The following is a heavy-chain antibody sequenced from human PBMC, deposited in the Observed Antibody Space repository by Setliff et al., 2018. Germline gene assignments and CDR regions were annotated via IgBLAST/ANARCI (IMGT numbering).Heavy chain of an antibody. D-gene: IGHD3-10*01. V-gene: IGHV4-61*09. CDR1: GGSISSGSYY. CDR2: IYTSGST. Sequence: SETLSLTCTVSGGSISSGSYYWSWIRQPAGKGLEWIGHIYTSGSTNYNPSLKSRVTISVDTSKNQFSLKVDSVTAADTAMYYCARDGDYFGSGNRFDPWGQGTLVTVSS. CDR3: ARDGDYFGSGNRFDP. J-gene: IGHJ5*02.